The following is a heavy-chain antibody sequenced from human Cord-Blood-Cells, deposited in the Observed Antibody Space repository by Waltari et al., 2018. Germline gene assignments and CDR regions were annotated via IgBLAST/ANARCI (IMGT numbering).Heavy chain of an antibody. D-gene: IGHD6-13*01. CDR1: GGTFSSYA. Sequence: QVQLVQSGAEVEKPGSSVKVSCKASGGTFSSYAISWVRQAPGQGLEWMGRIIPILGIANYAQKFQGRVTITAEKSTSTAYMELSSLRSEDTAVYYCARVSRAATDRNWFDPWGQGTLVTVSS. J-gene: IGHJ5*02. CDR3: ARVSRAATDRNWFDP. V-gene: IGHV1-69*09. CDR2: IIPILGIA.